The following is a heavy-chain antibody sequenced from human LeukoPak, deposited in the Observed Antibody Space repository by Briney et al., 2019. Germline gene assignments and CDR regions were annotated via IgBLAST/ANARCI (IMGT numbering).Heavy chain of an antibody. CDR1: GFTFSSYW. V-gene: IGHV3-74*01. CDR3: ARGKLLRYFDWLFVY. J-gene: IGHJ4*02. D-gene: IGHD3-9*01. Sequence: PGGSLRLSCAASGFTFSSYWMHWVRQAPGKGLVWVSRINSDGSSTSYADSVKGRFTISRDNAKNTLYLQMNSLRAEDTAVYYCARGKLLRYFDWLFVYWGQGTLVTVSS. CDR2: INSDGSST.